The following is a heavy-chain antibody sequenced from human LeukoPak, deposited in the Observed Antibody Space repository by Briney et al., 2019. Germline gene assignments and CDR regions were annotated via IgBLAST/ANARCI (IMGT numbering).Heavy chain of an antibody. Sequence: GGSLRLSCVASGFPFRSFSMNWVRQAPGKGLEWVSYITADSGTTYYADSVKGRFTISRDNAKNSLYLQMNSLRDEDTAVYYCASRDYFDYWGQGTLVTVSS. CDR3: ASRDYFDY. J-gene: IGHJ4*02. CDR2: ITADSGTT. CDR1: GFPFRSFS. V-gene: IGHV3-48*02.